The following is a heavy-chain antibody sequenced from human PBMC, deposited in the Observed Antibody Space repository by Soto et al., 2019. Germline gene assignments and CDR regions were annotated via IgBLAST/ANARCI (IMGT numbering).Heavy chain of an antibody. D-gene: IGHD6-19*01. J-gene: IGHJ1*01. V-gene: IGHV1-18*04. CDR2: ISAYNGNT. Sequence: QVQLVQSGAEVKKPGASVKVSCKASGYTFTSYGISWVRQAPGQGLERMGWISAYNGNTNYAQKLQGRVTMTTDTSTSTGYMELRSVRSDDTAVYYCARSLWLVSLAGGAEYFQHWGQGTLVTVSS. CDR1: GYTFTSYG. CDR3: ARSLWLVSLAGGAEYFQH.